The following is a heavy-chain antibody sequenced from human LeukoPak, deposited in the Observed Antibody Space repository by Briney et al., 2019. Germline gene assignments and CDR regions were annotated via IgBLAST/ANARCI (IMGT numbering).Heavy chain of an antibody. CDR1: GFTFSSYS. V-gene: IGHV3-21*01. D-gene: IGHD6-19*01. CDR2: ISSSSSYI. CDR3: ARDPQPIQWLETFDY. J-gene: IGHJ4*02. Sequence: PGGSLRLSCAASGFTFSSYSMDWVRQAPGKGLEWVSSISSSSSYIYYADLVKGRFTISRDNAKNSLYLQMNSLRAEDTAVYYCARDPQPIQWLETFDYWGQGTLVTVSS.